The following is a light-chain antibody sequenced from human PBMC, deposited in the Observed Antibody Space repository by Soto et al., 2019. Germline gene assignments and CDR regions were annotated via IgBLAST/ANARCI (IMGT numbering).Light chain of an antibody. CDR2: DAS. CDR3: QQYDNLPLT. CDR1: QDISNY. V-gene: IGKV1-33*01. Sequence: DIQMTQSPSSLSASVGDRVTITCQASQDISNYLNWYQHKPGKAPKLLIYDASNLETGVSSRFSGSGSGTDFTFTISSLQPEDIATYYCQQYDNLPLTFGGGTKVEIK. J-gene: IGKJ4*01.